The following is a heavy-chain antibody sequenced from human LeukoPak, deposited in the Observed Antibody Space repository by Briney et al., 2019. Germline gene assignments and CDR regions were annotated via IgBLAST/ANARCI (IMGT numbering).Heavy chain of an antibody. Sequence: PGGSLRLSCAASGFTFSSYSMNWVRQALGKGLEWVSSISSSSSYIYYADSVKGRFTISRDNAKNSLYLQMNSLRAEDTAVYYCARGPYYYDSSGYSNYWGQGTLVTVSS. D-gene: IGHD3-22*01. V-gene: IGHV3-21*01. J-gene: IGHJ4*02. CDR2: ISSSSSYI. CDR1: GFTFSSYS. CDR3: ARGPYYYDSSGYSNY.